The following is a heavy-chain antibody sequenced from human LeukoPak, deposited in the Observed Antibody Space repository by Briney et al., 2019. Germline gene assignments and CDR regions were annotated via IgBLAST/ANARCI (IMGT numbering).Heavy chain of an antibody. CDR3: ARGASTGWHWRPVDY. Sequence: GGSLRLSCAVSGFILNNYAMHWVRQTPGKGLEWVAVISYDGSSKYYADSVKGRFTISRDNSKNTLYLQMSSLRVEDTAIFYCARGASTGWHWRPVDYWGQGTLVTVSS. CDR1: GFILNNYA. V-gene: IGHV3-30-3*01. J-gene: IGHJ4*02. CDR2: ISYDGSSK. D-gene: IGHD2-8*02.